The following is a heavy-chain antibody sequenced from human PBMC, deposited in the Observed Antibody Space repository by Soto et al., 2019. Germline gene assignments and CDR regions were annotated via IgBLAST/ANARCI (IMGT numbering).Heavy chain of an antibody. D-gene: IGHD3-3*01. CDR1: GGSISSYY. J-gene: IGHJ4*02. CDR3: ARDNGFWSGYHYFDY. V-gene: IGHV4-59*01. Sequence: ETLSLTCTVSGGSISSYYWSWIRQPPGKGLEWIGYIYYSGSTNYNPSLKSRVTISVDTSKNQFSLKLSSVTAADTAVYYCARDNGFWSGYHYFDYWGQGTLVTVSS. CDR2: IYYSGST.